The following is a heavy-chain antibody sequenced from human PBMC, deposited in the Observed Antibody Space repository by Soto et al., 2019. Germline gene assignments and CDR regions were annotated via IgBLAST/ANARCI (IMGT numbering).Heavy chain of an antibody. D-gene: IGHD4-17*01. J-gene: IGHJ3*01. CDR1: GVSITSSAYY. V-gene: IGHV4-31*03. CDR3: ARARLRAVYAFDF. Sequence: QVQLQESGPGLVKPSQTLSLTCTLSGVSITSSAYYWTWVRQHPGKGLEWIGYIYYNGNTYFSPSLKSRLTISIDTSKNQFSLKLSSVTAADTAMYYCARARLRAVYAFDFWGQGTMVTVSS. CDR2: IYYNGNT.